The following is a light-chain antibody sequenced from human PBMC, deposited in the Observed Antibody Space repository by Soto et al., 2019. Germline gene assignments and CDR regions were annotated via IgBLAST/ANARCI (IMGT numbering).Light chain of an antibody. CDR1: QNIRNW. CDR2: AAS. V-gene: IGKV1D-12*01. J-gene: IGKJ4*01. CDR3: QQADSFPLT. Sequence: GDRVTITCRASQNIRNWLAWYQQKPGKAPKLLIYAASSLQSGVPSRFSGSGSGTEFTLTISSLQPEDFATYFCQQADSFPLTFGGGTNVGIK.